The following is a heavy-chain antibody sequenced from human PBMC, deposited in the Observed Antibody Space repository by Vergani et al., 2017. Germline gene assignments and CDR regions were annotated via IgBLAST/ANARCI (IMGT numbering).Heavy chain of an antibody. Sequence: EVQLVESGGGLVQPGGSLRLSCAASGFTFSRYDIYWVRQPTGKGLEWVSGIGTAGDTSYPGSVKGRFTISRDNSKSTLYLQMNSLRAEDTAIYYCAKGGWNYWFDSWGQGTLVIVS. CDR3: AKGGWNYWFDS. J-gene: IGHJ5*01. D-gene: IGHD1-1*01. V-gene: IGHV3-13*01. CDR2: IGTAGDT. CDR1: GFTFSRYD.